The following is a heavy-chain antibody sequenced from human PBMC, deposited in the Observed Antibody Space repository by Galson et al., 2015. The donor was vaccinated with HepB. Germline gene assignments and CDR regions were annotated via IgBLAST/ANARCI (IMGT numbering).Heavy chain of an antibody. CDR2: IYYSGST. CDR3: TKLAPHGYSPD. D-gene: IGHD5-24*01. J-gene: IGHJ4*02. CDR1: GDSISGHY. V-gene: IGHV4-59*11. Sequence: SETLSLTCTVSGDSISGHYWSWIRQPPGKGLEWLGYIYYSGSTKYNPSLQSRVTVSVDTSKNQFSLRLNSVTAADTAVYFCTKLAPHGYSPDWGQGTLVTVSS.